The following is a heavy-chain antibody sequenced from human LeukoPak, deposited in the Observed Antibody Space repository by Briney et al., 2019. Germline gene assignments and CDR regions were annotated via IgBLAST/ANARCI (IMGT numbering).Heavy chain of an antibody. CDR1: GYRFTSYW. J-gene: IGHJ4*02. V-gene: IGHV5-51*01. CDR3: ARAPRSGGAGSSGYYYVD. D-gene: IGHD3-22*01. CDR2: IYPGDSDT. Sequence: GDSLKISCKGSGYRFTSYWIGWVRQMPGKGLEWMGIIYPGDSDTRYSPSFQGQVTISADKSISTAYLQWSSLKASDTAMYYCARAPRSGGAGSSGYYYVDWGQGTLVTVSS.